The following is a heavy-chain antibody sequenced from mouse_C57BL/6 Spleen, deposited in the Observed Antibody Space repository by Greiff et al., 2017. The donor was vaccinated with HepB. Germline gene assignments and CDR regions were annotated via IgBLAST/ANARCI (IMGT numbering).Heavy chain of an antibody. V-gene: IGHV1-47*01. CDR1: GYTFTTYP. CDR3: ARGYDYDGTYYAMDY. D-gene: IGHD2-4*01. J-gene: IGHJ4*01. CDR2: FHPYNDDT. Sequence: VQLQQSGAELVKPGASVKTSCKASGYTFTTYPIEWMKQNHGKSLEWIGNFHPYNDDTKYNEKFKGKATLTVEKSSSKVYLELSRLKSDDSAVYYCARGYDYDGTYYAMDYWGQGTSVTVSS.